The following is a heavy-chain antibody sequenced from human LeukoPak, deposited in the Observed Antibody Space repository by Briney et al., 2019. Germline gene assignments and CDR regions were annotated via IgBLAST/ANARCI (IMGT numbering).Heavy chain of an antibody. J-gene: IGHJ6*04. V-gene: IGHV3-48*03. D-gene: IGHD3-10*02. CDR2: ISSSGSTI. CDR1: GFTFSSYE. CDR3: AELGITMIGGV. Sequence: PGGSLRLSCAASGFTFSSYEMNWARQAPGKGLEWVSYISSSGSTIYYADSVKGRFTISRDNAKNSLHLQMNSLRAEDTAVYYCAELGITMIGGVWGKGTAVTISS.